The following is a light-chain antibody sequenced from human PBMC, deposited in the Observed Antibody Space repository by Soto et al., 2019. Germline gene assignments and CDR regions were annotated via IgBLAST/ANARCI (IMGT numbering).Light chain of an antibody. J-gene: IGKJ2*01. CDR3: QQYGSSRMYT. CDR2: GAS. V-gene: IGKV3-20*01. Sequence: EIVLTQSPGTLSLSPGERATLSCRASQSVSSSYLAWYQQKPGQPPRLLIYGASSRATGIPDRFSGSGSGTNFTLTISRLEPEDFAVYYWQQYGSSRMYTFGQGTKLEIK. CDR1: QSVSSSY.